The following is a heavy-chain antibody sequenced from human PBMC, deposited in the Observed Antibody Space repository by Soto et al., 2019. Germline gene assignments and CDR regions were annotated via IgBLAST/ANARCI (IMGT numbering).Heavy chain of an antibody. D-gene: IGHD5-18*01. Sequence: PSETLSLTCAVSGGSISSGGYTWSWIRQPPGKGLEWIGYIYHSGSPYYNPSLKSRVTISVDRSKNQFSLNLSSVTAADTAVYYCAGEHGFSYGLNYFDPWGQGTLVTVSS. J-gene: IGHJ5*02. CDR1: GGSISSGGYT. V-gene: IGHV4-30-2*02. CDR3: AGEHGFSYGLNYFDP. CDR2: IYHSGSP.